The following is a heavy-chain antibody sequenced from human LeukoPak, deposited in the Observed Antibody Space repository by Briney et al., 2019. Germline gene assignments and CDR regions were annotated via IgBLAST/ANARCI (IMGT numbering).Heavy chain of an antibody. V-gene: IGHV1-69*06. CDR1: GGTFSSYA. CDR2: IIPIFGTA. Sequence: GSSVKVSCKASGGTFSSYAISWVRQAPGQGLEWMGGIIPIFGTANYAQKFQGRVTMTEDTSTDTAYMELSSLRSDDTAVYYCARDLFTVTNAYYYYYMDVWGKGTTVTVSS. CDR3: ARDLFTVTNAYYYYYMDV. D-gene: IGHD4-17*01. J-gene: IGHJ6*03.